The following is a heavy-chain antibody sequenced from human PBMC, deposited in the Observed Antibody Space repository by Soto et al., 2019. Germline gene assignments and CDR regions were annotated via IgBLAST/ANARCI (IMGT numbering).Heavy chain of an antibody. CDR2: IWYDGSNK. Sequence: QVLLVESGGGVVQPGRSLRLSRAASGFSFDTYGMHWVRQAPGKGLEWVAVIWYDGSNKYYADSVKGRFTISRDNSKDTLYLQMNSLRAEDTAIYYCARAVGPFDYWGQGTLVTVSS. V-gene: IGHV3-33*01. CDR1: GFSFDTYG. CDR3: ARAVGPFDY. J-gene: IGHJ4*02. D-gene: IGHD2-2*01.